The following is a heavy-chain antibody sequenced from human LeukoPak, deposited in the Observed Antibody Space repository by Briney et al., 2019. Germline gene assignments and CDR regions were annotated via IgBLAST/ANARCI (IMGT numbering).Heavy chain of an antibody. D-gene: IGHD2-15*01. J-gene: IGHJ4*02. V-gene: IGHV4-34*01. CDR3: ARGRRPSGKTYYFDY. CDR1: GGSFSGYY. Sequence: PSETLSLTCAVYGGSFSGYYWSWIRQPPGKGLEWIGEINHSGSTNYNPSLKSRVTISVDTSKNQFSLKLSSVTAADTAVYYCARGRRPSGKTYYFDYWGQGTLVTVSS. CDR2: INHSGST.